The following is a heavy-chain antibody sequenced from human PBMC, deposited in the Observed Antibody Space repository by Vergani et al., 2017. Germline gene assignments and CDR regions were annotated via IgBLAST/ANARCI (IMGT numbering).Heavy chain of an antibody. V-gene: IGHV3-23*01. CDR3: AKAAVTTISLFDY. J-gene: IGHJ4*02. CDR1: GFTFSSNA. D-gene: IGHD5-12*01. CDR2: ISGSGGST. Sequence: EVLLLESGGGLVQPGGFLRLSCVASGFTFSSNAMSWVRQAPGKGLEWVSSISGSGGSTYYADSVKGRFTISRDNPKNTLYLQMNSLRAEDSAIYYCAKAAVTTISLFDYWGQGTLVTVSS.